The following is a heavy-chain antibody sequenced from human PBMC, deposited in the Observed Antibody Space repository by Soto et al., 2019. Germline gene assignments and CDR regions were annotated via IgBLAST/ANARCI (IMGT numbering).Heavy chain of an antibody. J-gene: IGHJ6*02. Sequence: EVQLVESGGGLIQPGGSLRLSCAASEFTVSSNYMNWVRQAPGKGLECVSTIYSGGSTYYADSVKGRFTISRDNPKNTLFLLMYNLRAEDTAVYYCAGLVGATNYGMDVWGQGTTVTVSS. D-gene: IGHD1-26*01. CDR3: AGLVGATNYGMDV. CDR1: EFTVSSNY. CDR2: IYSGGST. V-gene: IGHV3-53*01.